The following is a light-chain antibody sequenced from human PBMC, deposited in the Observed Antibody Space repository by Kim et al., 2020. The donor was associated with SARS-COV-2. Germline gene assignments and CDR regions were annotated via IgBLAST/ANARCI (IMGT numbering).Light chain of an antibody. J-gene: IGKJ2*01. CDR3: QQYNNWPYT. CDR1: QSVSNN. V-gene: IGKV3-15*01. CDR2: GAS. Sequence: EIVMTQSPATLSVSPGERATLSCRASQSVSNNLAWYQQKPGQAPRLLIYGASTRATGIPARFSGSGSGTEFTLTISSLQSEDFAVYYCQQYNNWPYTFGQGTKLEF.